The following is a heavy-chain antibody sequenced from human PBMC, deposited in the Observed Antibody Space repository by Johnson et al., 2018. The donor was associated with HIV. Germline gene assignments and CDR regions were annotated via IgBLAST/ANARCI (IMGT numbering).Heavy chain of an antibody. V-gene: IGHV3-15*01. D-gene: IGHD1-1*01. CDR3: TTAGKRTPGQAFDI. Sequence: VQLVESGGGLVQPGGSLRLSCAASGFTFSSYDMHWVRQATGKGLEWVGRIKSKTDGGTIDYAAPVKDRLTISRDDSRNTLYLQMNSLKTEDTAVYYCTTAGKRTPGQAFDIWGQGTMVTVSS. CDR1: GFTFSSYD. J-gene: IGHJ3*02. CDR2: IKSKTDGGTI.